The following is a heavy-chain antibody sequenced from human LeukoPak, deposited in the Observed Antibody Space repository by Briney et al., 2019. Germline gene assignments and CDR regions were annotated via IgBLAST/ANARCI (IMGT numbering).Heavy chain of an antibody. V-gene: IGHV3-23*01. J-gene: IGHJ6*03. CDR1: GFTFSNYA. CDR2: IFGSGVDT. CDR3: ARDHCSSTSCYRGTYMDV. Sequence: GGSLRLSCAASGFTFSNYAMNWVRQAPGKGLEWISTIFGSGVDTYYADSVKGRFTISRDNAKNSLYLQMNSLRAEDTAVYYCARDHCSSTSCYRGTYMDVWGKGTTVTVSS. D-gene: IGHD2-2*01.